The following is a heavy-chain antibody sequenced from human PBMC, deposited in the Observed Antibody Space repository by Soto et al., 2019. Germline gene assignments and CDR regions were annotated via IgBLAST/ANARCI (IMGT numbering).Heavy chain of an antibody. V-gene: IGHV4-39*01. D-gene: IGHD6-6*01. J-gene: IGHJ4*02. CDR3: VRGGKYRQQETYFFDY. CDR1: GGSTTNSNYY. Sequence: QLQLQESGPGLVKPSETLSLRCSVSGGSTTNSNYYWGWIRQPPGRGLEWLGSIDYYGNTYYNPSVRSRVTVFIDTSKSPFSVELTSVTAADTAVYYCVRGGKYRQQETYFFDYWGQGALVTVSS. CDR2: IDYYGNT.